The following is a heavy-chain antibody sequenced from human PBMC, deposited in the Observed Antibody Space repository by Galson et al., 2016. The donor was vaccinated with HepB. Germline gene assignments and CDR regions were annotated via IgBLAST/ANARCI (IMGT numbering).Heavy chain of an antibody. CDR2: VWHDGNNK. CDR3: VTKGSYGSGTYGDALDI. Sequence: SLRLSCAASGVSLTFYGMHWVRQAPGKGLEWVAIVWHDGNNKFYADSVKGRFTISKDNSKKTTYLEMSSLSTDDTATYYCVTKGSYGSGTYGDALDIWGQGTMVTV. V-gene: IGHV3-33*03. CDR1: GVSLTFYG. D-gene: IGHD3-10*01. J-gene: IGHJ3*02.